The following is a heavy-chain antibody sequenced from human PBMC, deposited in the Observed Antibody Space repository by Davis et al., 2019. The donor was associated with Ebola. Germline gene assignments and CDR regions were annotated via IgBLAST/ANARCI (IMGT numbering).Heavy chain of an antibody. CDR1: GGSISSSSYY. D-gene: IGHD6-19*01. CDR2: IHYSGST. Sequence: MPSETLSLTCTVSGGSISSSSYYWGWIRQPPGKGLEWIGSIHYSGSTYYNPSLKSQVTISVDTSKNQFSLKLSSVTAADTAVYYCARGVVAVAIGGWFDPWGQGTLVTVSS. V-gene: IGHV4-39*01. J-gene: IGHJ5*02. CDR3: ARGVVAVAIGGWFDP.